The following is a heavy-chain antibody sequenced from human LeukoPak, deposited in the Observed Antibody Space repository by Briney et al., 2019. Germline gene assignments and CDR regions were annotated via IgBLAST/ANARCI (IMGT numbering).Heavy chain of an antibody. V-gene: IGHV4-34*01. J-gene: IGHJ4*02. Sequence: GSLRLSCAASGFTFSSYWMSWIRQPPGKGLEWIGEINHSGSTNYNPSLKSRVTISVDTSKNQFSLKLSSVTAADTAVYYCARVGPDYCSGGSCYFGYFDYWGQGTLVTVSS. CDR2: INHSGST. CDR1: GFTFSSYW. D-gene: IGHD2-15*01. CDR3: ARVGPDYCSGGSCYFGYFDY.